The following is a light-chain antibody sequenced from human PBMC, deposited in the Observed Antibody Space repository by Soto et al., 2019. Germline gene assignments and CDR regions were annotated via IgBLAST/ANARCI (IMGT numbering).Light chain of an antibody. Sequence: QSVLTQPASVSGSPGQSIVISCTGSSSDVGGYDYVSWYQQHPGKAPKLMIYVVSKRPSGVPDRFSGSKSGNTASLTISGLQAEDEADYYCCSYAGSYDFGTGTKVTVL. CDR3: CSYAGSYD. CDR1: SSDVGGYDY. V-gene: IGLV2-11*01. J-gene: IGLJ1*01. CDR2: VVS.